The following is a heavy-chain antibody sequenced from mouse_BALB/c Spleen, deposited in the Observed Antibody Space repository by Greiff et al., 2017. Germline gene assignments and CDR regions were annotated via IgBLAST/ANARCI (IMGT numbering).Heavy chain of an antibody. CDR2: ISSGSSTI. J-gene: IGHJ4*01. Sequence: VQLQQSGGGLVQPGGSRKLSCAASGFTFSSFGMHWVRQAPEKGLEWVAYISSGSSTIYYADTVKGRFTISRDNPKNTLFLQMTSLRSEDTAMYYCASSYGPYYYAMDYWGQGTSVTVSS. D-gene: IGHD1-2*01. CDR3: ASSYGPYYYAMDY. CDR1: GFTFSSFG. V-gene: IGHV5-17*02.